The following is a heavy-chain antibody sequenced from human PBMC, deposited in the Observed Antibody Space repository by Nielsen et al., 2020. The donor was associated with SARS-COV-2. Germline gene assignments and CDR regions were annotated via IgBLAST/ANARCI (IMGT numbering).Heavy chain of an antibody. CDR3: ARDSTAAIGGAWFDP. J-gene: IGHJ5*02. CDR1: GGSVSSGSYY. D-gene: IGHD2-2*02. V-gene: IGHV4-61*01. Sequence: GSLRLSCTVSGGSVSSGSYYWSWIRQPPGKGLEWIGYIYYSGSTFYNPSVKSHFTMSLDTSKNQFSLTLTSVTAADAAVYYCARDSTAAIGGAWFDPWGQGTLVTVSS. CDR2: IYYSGST.